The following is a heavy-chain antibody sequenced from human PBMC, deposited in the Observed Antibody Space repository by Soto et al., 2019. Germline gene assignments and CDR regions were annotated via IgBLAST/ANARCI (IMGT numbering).Heavy chain of an antibody. D-gene: IGHD6-6*01. CDR1: GGTFSSYA. J-gene: IGHJ6*02. CDR2: IIPIFGTA. CDR3: ARGAARERYYYGMDV. V-gene: IGHV1-69*01. Sequence: QVQLVQSGAEVKKPGSSVKVSCKASGGTFSSYAISWVRQAPGQGLEWMGGIIPIFGTANYAQKFEGRVTMTADESTSKAYMELSSLISEVTAVYYCARGAARERYYYGMDVWGQGTTVTVSS.